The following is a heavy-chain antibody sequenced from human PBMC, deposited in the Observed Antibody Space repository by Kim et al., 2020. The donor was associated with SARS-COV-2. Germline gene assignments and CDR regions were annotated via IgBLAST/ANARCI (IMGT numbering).Heavy chain of an antibody. V-gene: IGHV3-74*01. CDR1: GFTFSSYW. Sequence: GGSLRLSCAASGFTFSSYWMHWVRQAPGKGLVWVSRINGDGSSRSYADSVKGRFTISRDNAKNTLYLQMNSLRAEDTAVYYCARGGYGSGTYYNRWHFDLWGRGTPVTVSS. CDR2: INGDGSSR. J-gene: IGHJ2*01. D-gene: IGHD3-10*01. CDR3: ARGGYGSGTYYNRWHFDL.